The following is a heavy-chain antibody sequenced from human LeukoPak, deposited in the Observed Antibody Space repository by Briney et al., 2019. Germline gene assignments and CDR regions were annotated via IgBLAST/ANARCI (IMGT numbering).Heavy chain of an antibody. CDR2: IWYDGSNK. CDR1: GFTFSSYG. V-gene: IGHV3-33*06. J-gene: IGHJ3*02. Sequence: GGSLRLSCAASGFTFSSYGMHWVRQAPGKGLEWVAVIWYDGSNKYYADSVKGRFTISRDNSMNTLYLQMNSLRAEDTAVYYCAKDRLEVVTGDDAFDIWGQGTMVTVSS. CDR3: AKDRLEVVTGDDAFDI. D-gene: IGHD2-21*02.